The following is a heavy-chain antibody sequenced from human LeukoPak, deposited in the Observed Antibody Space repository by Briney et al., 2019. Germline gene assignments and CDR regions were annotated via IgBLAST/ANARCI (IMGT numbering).Heavy chain of an antibody. J-gene: IGHJ4*02. V-gene: IGHV3-48*03. Sequence: GGSLRLSCAASGFTFSSYEMNWVRQAPGKGLEWVSYISSSGSTIYYADSVKGRFTISRDNAKNSLYLQMYSLRAEDTAVYYCSLYCSSTSCSDYWGQGTLVTVSS. D-gene: IGHD2-2*01. CDR3: SLYCSSTSCSDY. CDR1: GFTFSSYE. CDR2: ISSSGSTI.